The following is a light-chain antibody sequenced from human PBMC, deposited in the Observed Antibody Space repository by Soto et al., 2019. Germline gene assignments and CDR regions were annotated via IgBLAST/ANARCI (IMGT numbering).Light chain of an antibody. CDR3: SSYTSSRTLV. J-gene: IGLJ2*01. V-gene: IGLV2-14*01. CDR2: EVS. Sequence: QSALTQPASVCGSPGQSITISCTGTSSDVGGYNYVSWYQQHPGKAPKLMISEVSNRPSGVSNRFSGSKSGNTAALTISGLQAEDEDDYYCSSYTSSRTLVFGGGTKLTVL. CDR1: SSDVGGYNY.